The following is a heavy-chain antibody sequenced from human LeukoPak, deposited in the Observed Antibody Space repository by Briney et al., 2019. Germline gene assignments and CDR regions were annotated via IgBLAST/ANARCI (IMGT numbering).Heavy chain of an antibody. CDR1: GDSISSYY. J-gene: IGHJ4*02. D-gene: IGHD4-23*01. CDR3: AREGADGGSFDY. Sequence: SETLSLTCTVSGDSISSYYWSWIRQPAGKGLEWIGRIYTSGSTNYNPSLKSRVTMSVDTSKNQFSLKLSSVTAADTAVYYCAREGADGGSFDYWGQGTLVTVSS. CDR2: IYTSGST. V-gene: IGHV4-4*07.